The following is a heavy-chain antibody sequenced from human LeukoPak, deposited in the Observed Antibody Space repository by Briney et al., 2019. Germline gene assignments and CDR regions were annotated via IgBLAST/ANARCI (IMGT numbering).Heavy chain of an antibody. J-gene: IGHJ6*02. CDR1: GGSISSNNW. CDR3: ARGVPAVVPAAMWGSYYYYGMDV. Sequence: SGTLSLTCAVSGGSISSNNWWGWVRQPPGKGLEWIGEIYHSGSTNYNPSLKSRVTISVDKSKNQFSLKLSSVTAADTAVYYCARGVPAVVPAAMWGSYYYYGMDVWGQGTTVTVSS. V-gene: IGHV4-4*02. CDR2: IYHSGST. D-gene: IGHD2-2*01.